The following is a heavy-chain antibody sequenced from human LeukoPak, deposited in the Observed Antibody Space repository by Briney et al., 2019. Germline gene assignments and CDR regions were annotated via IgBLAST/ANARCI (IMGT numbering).Heavy chain of an antibody. CDR2: IYPGDSDT. V-gene: IGHV5-51*01. CDR3: ARFPTSYSNFGIYCYYSMDV. CDR1: GYIFTNYW. D-gene: IGHD4-4*01. Sequence: GESLKISCKGSGYIFTNYWIGWVRQMPGKGLEYMGVIYPGDSDTRYSPSFQGQVTISADKSITTAYLQWTSLKASDTDLYFCARFPTSYSNFGIYCYYSMDVWGHGTTVTVSS. J-gene: IGHJ6*02.